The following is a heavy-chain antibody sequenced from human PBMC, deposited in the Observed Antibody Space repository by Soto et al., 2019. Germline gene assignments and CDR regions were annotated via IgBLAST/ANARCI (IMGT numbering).Heavy chain of an antibody. V-gene: IGHV4-30-2*01. CDR3: ARTYGDYGYYYYGMDV. CDR2: IYHSGST. Sequence: SETLSLTCAVSGGSISSGGYSWSWIRQPPGKGLEWIGYIYHSGSTYYNPSLKSRVTISVDRSKNQFSLKLSSVTVADTAVYYCARTYGDYGYYYYGMDVWGQGTTVTVSS. CDR1: GGSISSGGYS. J-gene: IGHJ6*02. D-gene: IGHD4-17*01.